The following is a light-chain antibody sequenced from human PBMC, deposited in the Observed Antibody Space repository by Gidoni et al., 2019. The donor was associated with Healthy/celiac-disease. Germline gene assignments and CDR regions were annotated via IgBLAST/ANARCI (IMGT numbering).Light chain of an antibody. CDR2: AAS. CDR3: QQLKSDPPRVT. Sequence: DIQLTHSPSFLSASVGDRVTITCRASQGISSYLAWYQQKPWKAPKLLIYAASTLQSGVPSRFRGGGSGTEFTLTISSRQPEDVATDVCQQLKSDPPRVTFGPXTKVDIK. CDR1: QGISSY. J-gene: IGKJ3*01. V-gene: IGKV1-9*01.